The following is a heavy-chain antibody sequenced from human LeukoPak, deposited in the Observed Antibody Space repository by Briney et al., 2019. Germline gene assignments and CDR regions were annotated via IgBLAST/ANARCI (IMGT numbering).Heavy chain of an antibody. D-gene: IGHD1-1*01. CDR2: ISHNDGST. V-gene: IGHV3-48*03. CDR1: GFSFSSYE. CDR3: AKEGLPTQHDGYDD. Sequence: GGSLRLSCSASGFSFSSYEMNWVRQAPGKGLEWVSHISHNDGSTYYAESVRGRFTISRDNARKSLYLQMNSLRVEDTALYYCAKEGLPTQHDGYDDWGRGTLVTVSS. J-gene: IGHJ3*01.